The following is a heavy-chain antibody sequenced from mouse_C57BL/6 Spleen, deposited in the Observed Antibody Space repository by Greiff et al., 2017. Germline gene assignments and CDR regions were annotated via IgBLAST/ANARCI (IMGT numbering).Heavy chain of an antibody. CDR3: TREKVDDGYQAWFAY. V-gene: IGHV1-5*01. D-gene: IGHD2-3*01. CDR2: LYPGNSDT. Sequence: EVQLQQSGTVLARPGASVKMSCKTSGYTFTSYWMHWVKQRPGQGLEWIGALYPGNSDTSYNQKFKGKAKLTEVTSASTAYMELSSMTNEDSAVYYCTREKVDDGYQAWFAYWGQGTLVTVSA. CDR1: GYTFTSYW. J-gene: IGHJ3*01.